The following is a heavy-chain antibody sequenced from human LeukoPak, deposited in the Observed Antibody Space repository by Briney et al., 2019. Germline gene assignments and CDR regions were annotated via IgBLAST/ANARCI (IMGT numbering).Heavy chain of an antibody. CDR3: ARDKRGEQQLASDY. J-gene: IGHJ4*02. V-gene: IGHV3-21*01. Sequence: GGSLRLSCAASGFTFSSYEMNWVRQAPGKGLEWVSSISSSSSYIYYADSVKGRFTISRDNAKNSLYLQMNSLRAEDTAVYYCARDKRGEQQLASDYWGQGTLVTVSS. CDR2: ISSSSSYI. CDR1: GFTFSSYE. D-gene: IGHD6-13*01.